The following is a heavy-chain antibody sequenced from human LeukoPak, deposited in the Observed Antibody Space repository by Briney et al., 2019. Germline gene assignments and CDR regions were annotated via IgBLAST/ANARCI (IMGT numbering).Heavy chain of an antibody. CDR2: IKKDGSQK. CDR3: ARVGWELLNLHFDP. V-gene: IGHV3-7*03. D-gene: IGHD1-26*01. CDR1: GITSSDEC. Sequence: GGSVRLSCVASGITSSDECMSWVRQAPGKGPEWVGGIKKDGSQKYYVDSVKGRFTISRDSAQNSLYLQMNSLRVEDTAIYSCARVGWELLNLHFDPWGQGTLVTVSS. J-gene: IGHJ5*02.